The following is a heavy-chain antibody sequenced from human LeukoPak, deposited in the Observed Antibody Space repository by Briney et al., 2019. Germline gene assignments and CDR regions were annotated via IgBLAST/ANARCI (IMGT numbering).Heavy chain of an antibody. CDR3: ARDVARISDY. CDR2: ISSDSNYI. Sequence: GGSLRLSCAASGFTFSSYSMNWVRQASGKGLEWVSSISSDSNYIYYADSVKGRFTISRDNAKNSLYLQMNSLRAEDAAVYYCARDVARISDYWGQGALVTVSS. V-gene: IGHV3-21*01. CDR1: GFTFSSYS. J-gene: IGHJ4*02. D-gene: IGHD2-15*01.